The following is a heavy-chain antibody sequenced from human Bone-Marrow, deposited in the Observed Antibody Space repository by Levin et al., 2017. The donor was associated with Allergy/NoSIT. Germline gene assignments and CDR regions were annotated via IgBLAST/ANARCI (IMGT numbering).Heavy chain of an antibody. D-gene: IGHD3-16*02. CDR2: IKSKTDGGTT. V-gene: IGHV3-15*07. CDR1: GFTFSNAW. J-gene: IGHJ4*02. CDR3: TTCAWGSYRYTGAY. Sequence: SCAASGFTFSNAWMNWVRQAPGKGLEWVGRIKSKTDGGTTDYAAPVKGRFTISRDDSKNTLYLQMNSLKTEDTAVYYCTTCAWGSYRYTGAYWGQGTLVTVSS.